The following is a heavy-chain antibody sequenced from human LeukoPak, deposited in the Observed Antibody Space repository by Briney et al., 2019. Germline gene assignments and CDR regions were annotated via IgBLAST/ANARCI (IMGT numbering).Heavy chain of an antibody. CDR3: ARDYYKNFDY. Sequence: TGGSLRLSCAASGFTFSSYLMHWVRQTPGKGLVWVSLINSDGSSTTYADSVKGRFTISRDNAKNSLYLQMNSLRAEDTAVYYCARDYYKNFDYWGQGTLVTVSS. D-gene: IGHD3-22*01. J-gene: IGHJ4*02. CDR2: INSDGSST. CDR1: GFTFSSYL. V-gene: IGHV3-74*01.